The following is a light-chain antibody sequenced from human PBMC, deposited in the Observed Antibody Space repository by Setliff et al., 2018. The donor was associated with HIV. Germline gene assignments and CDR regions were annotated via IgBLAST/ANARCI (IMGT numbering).Light chain of an antibody. V-gene: IGKV1-8*01. CDR3: QQYSDYPRT. Sequence: AIRMTQSPSSLSASTGDRVTITCRASQNINNYLAWYQQKPGKAPELLIYAASALKSGVASRFSGSGSGTVFTLTISCLQSEDFALYFCQQYSDYPRTFGQGTKVDIK. J-gene: IGKJ1*01. CDR2: AAS. CDR1: QNINNY.